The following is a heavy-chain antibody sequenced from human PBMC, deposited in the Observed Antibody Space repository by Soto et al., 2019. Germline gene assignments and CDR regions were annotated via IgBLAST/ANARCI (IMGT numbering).Heavy chain of an antibody. D-gene: IGHD3-3*01. CDR1: GFKFDDHV. Sequence: GGSLRLSCVASGFKFDDHVMHWVRQVPGKGLEWVGHINWDGYSIGYGDSVRGRFTISRDNAKNTLYLQMNSLRPEDTASYYCARSWSGSTSGRVDVWGRGTTATVSS. J-gene: IGHJ6*02. CDR3: ARSWSGSTSGRVDV. CDR2: INWDGYSI. V-gene: IGHV3-9*01.